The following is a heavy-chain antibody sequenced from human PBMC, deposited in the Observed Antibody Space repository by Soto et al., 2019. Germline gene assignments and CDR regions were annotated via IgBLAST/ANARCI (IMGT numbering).Heavy chain of an antibody. V-gene: IGHV3-30*18. J-gene: IGHJ4*02. CDR1: GFTFSSYG. D-gene: IGHD1-26*01. CDR3: AKEGVVGAHSYFDY. Sequence: QVQLVESGGGVVQPGRSLRLSCAASGFTFSSYGMHWVRQAPGKGLEWVAVISYDGSNKYYADSVKGRFTISRDNSKNTLYLQMNSLRAEDTAVYYGAKEGVVGAHSYFDYWGQGTLVTVSS. CDR2: ISYDGSNK.